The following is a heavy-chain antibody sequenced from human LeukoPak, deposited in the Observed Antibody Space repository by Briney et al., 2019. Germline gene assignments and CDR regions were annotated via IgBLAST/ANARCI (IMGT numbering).Heavy chain of an antibody. D-gene: IGHD1-26*01. CDR1: GYTFTSYY. V-gene: IGHV1-46*01. J-gene: IGHJ4*02. Sequence: ASVKVSCKASGYTFTSYYMHSVRQAPGQGLEWMGIINPSGGSTSYAQKFQGRVTMTRDMSTSTVYMELSSLRSEDTAVYYCARGLGGYYFDYWGQGTLVTVSS. CDR3: ARGLGGYYFDY. CDR2: INPSGGST.